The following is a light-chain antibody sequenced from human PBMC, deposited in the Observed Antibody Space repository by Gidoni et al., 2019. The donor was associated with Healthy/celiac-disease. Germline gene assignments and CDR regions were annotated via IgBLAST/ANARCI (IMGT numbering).Light chain of an antibody. CDR2: AAS. V-gene: IGKV1-9*01. Sequence: DIQLTQSPSFLSASVGDRVTITCRASQGISSYLAWYQQKPGKAPKLLIYAASTLQSGVPSRFSGSGSGTEFTLTISSLQPEDFATYYCQQLNSPHPFGGGTKVEIK. J-gene: IGKJ4*01. CDR1: QGISSY. CDR3: QQLNSPHP.